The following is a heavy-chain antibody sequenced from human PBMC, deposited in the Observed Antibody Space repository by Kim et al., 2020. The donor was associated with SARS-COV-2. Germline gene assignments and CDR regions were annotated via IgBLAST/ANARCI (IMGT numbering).Heavy chain of an antibody. J-gene: IGHJ6*02. CDR3: ARGDLYDYYYGFDI. V-gene: IGHV4-39*02. CDR1: GGSVRGRGVF. D-gene: IGHD3-3*01. Sequence: SETLSLTCSVSGGSVRGRGVFWGWIRQSPGKGLEWIGSIYSSGNTYYNPSLKSRVIISIDTSKNHFSLNLSSVTAADTGVYYCARGDLYDYYYGFDIWGQGAAIIVSS. CDR2: IYSSGNT.